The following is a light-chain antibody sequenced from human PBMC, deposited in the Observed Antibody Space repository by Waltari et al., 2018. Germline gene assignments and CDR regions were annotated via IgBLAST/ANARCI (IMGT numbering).Light chain of an antibody. J-gene: IGLJ3*02. CDR1: SSDVGGYNY. Sequence: QSALTQPRSVSGSPGQSVTISCTGTSSDVGGYNYVSWYQQHPGKAPKLMIYDVNKRPSGVPARFAGSKSGNTASLTISGLQAADEADYYCCSYAGSYTFGVFGGGTKLTVL. CDR3: CSYAGSYTFGV. V-gene: IGLV2-11*01. CDR2: DVN.